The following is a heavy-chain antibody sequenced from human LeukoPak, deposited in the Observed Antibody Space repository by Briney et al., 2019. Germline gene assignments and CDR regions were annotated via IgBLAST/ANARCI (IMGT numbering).Heavy chain of an antibody. CDR2: IRPNDGTT. V-gene: IGHV3-48*01. Sequence: GGSLRLSCEASGFTFSIYGMNWVRQAPGKGLEWVSYIRPNDGTTHYADSVKGRFTISRDNAKNSLSLQMTSLRVDDTAVYYCVRGQTSLDNWFDPWGQGTLVIVSS. J-gene: IGHJ5*02. CDR1: GFTFSIYG. CDR3: VRGQTSLDNWFDP.